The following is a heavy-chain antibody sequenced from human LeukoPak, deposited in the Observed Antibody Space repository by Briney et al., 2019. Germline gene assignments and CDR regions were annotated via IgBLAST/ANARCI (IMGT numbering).Heavy chain of an antibody. CDR3: ARQASGSYYIY. CDR1: GASITTHY. D-gene: IGHD3-10*01. V-gene: IGHV4-59*08. Sequence: SETLSLTCTVSGASITTHYWSWIRQPPGNRLEWIGQVYNRGSTNYNPSLESRVTISQDTSKNQFSLNLSSVPAAATAIYYCARQASGSYYIYWGHGTLVAVSS. J-gene: IGHJ4*01. CDR2: VYNRGST.